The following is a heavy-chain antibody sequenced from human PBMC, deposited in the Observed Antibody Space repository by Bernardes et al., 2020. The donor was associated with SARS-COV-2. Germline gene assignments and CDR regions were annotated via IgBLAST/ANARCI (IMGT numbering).Heavy chain of an antibody. CDR1: GFTFSNYW. CDR3: ARGTMVREAPPDY. D-gene: IGHD3-10*01. V-gene: IGHV3-7*04. CDR2: IKQDGNEK. Sequence: GGSLRLSCAASGFTFSNYWMNWVRQTPGKGLEWVANIKQDGNEKYYVDSVEGRFTISRDNAKNSLYLQMNSLRAEDTAVYYCARGTMVREAPPDYWGQGTLVSVSS. J-gene: IGHJ4*02.